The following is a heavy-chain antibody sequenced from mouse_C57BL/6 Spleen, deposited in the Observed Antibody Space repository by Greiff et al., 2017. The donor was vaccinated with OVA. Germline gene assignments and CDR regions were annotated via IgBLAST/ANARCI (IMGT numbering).Heavy chain of an antibody. V-gene: IGHV1-80*01. CDR2: IYPGDGDT. J-gene: IGHJ4*01. CDR1: GYAFSSYW. Sequence: QVQLQQSGAELVKPGASVKISCKASGYAFSSYWMNWVKQRPGKGLEWIGQIYPGDGDTNYNGKFKGKATLTADKSSSTAYMQLISLTSEDSAVYVCARGTTVVAHYYAMDYWGQGTSVTVSS. CDR3: ARGTTVVAHYYAMDY. D-gene: IGHD1-1*01.